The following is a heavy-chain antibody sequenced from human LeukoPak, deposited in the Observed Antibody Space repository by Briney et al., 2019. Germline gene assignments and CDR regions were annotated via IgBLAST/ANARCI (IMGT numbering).Heavy chain of an antibody. D-gene: IGHD3-3*02. CDR2: IRHDGSEK. J-gene: IGHJ4*02. CDR3: ARRTPLASVFDS. Sequence: GGSLRLSCAASGFIFSSYWMSWVRQAPGKGLEWVAEIRHDGSEKHHVDSVTGRFTISRDNAKNSLYLQMYSLGAEDTAVYYCARRTPLASVFDSWGQGTLVTVSS. CDR1: GFIFSSYW. V-gene: IGHV3-7*01.